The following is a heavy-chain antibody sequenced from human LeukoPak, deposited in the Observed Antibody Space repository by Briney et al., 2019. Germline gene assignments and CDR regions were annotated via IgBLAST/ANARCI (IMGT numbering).Heavy chain of an antibody. CDR3: AKTYGPSLGVGPWHGSGSPFDS. J-gene: IGHJ4*02. D-gene: IGHD3-10*01. CDR1: GFTFDDHA. CDR2: ISFNSGTI. V-gene: IGHV3-9*01. Sequence: PGGSLRLSCAASGFTFDDHAMHWVRQTPGKGLEWVSGISFNSGTIVYADSVKGRFTISRDNAKNSLYLQMTSLRPEDSAFYYCAKTYGPSLGVGPWHGSGSPFDSWGQGTLVTVSS.